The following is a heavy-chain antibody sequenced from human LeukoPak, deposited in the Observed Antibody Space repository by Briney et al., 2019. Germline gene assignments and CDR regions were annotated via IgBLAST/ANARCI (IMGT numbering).Heavy chain of an antibody. CDR3: ARVDFWSGYYIDY. CDR1: GFTVSSNY. V-gene: IGHV3-53*01. D-gene: IGHD3-3*01. CDR2: IYSGGST. Sequence: GGSLRLSCAASGFTVSSNYMSWVRQAPGKGLEWVSVIYSGGSTYYADSVKGRFTISRDNSKNTLYLQMNRLRAEDTAVYYCARVDFWSGYYIDYWGQGTLVTVSS. J-gene: IGHJ4*02.